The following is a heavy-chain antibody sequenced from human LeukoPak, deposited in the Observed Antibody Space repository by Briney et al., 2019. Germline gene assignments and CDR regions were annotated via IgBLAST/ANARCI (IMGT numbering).Heavy chain of an antibody. V-gene: IGHV4-34*01. Sequence: SETLSLTCAVYGGSFSGYYWSWIRQPPGKGLEWIGEINHSGSTNYNPSLKSRVTISVDTSKNQFSLKLSSVTAADTAVYYCARAVLRYYMGYWGQGTLVTVSS. D-gene: IGHD3-9*01. CDR3: ARAVLRYYMGY. CDR2: INHSGST. CDR1: GGSFSGYY. J-gene: IGHJ4*02.